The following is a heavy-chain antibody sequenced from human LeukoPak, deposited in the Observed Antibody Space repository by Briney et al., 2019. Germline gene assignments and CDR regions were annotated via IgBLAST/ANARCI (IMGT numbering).Heavy chain of an antibody. CDR1: GFTLSAYA. D-gene: IGHD3-10*01. V-gene: IGHV3-23*01. CDR3: AARKVRGVWFYLDY. Sequence: PGVSLRLSCAASGFTLSAYAMAWVRQAPGKGLEWVSTIYDDNTYYADSVKGRFAISTDNSKNTLYLQMNSLRVEDTAVYFCAARKVRGVWFYLDYWGQGTLVTVSS. J-gene: IGHJ4*02. CDR2: IYDDNT.